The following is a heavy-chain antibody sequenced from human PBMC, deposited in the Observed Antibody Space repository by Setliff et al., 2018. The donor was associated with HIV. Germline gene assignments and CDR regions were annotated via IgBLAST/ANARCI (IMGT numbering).Heavy chain of an antibody. V-gene: IGHV4-38-2*01. CDR3: ARSIVPVASGYYYFEC. J-gene: IGHJ4*02. Sequence: PSETLSLTCDVSGFSISSRYYWGWIRQSPGKGLEWIGNIYHTGSSYYNPSLNDRATISLDTSKNQFSLRLSSVAAGDTAVYYCARSIVPVASGYYYFECWGQGTLVTVSS. CDR2: IYHTGSS. D-gene: IGHD3-3*01. CDR1: GFSISSRYY.